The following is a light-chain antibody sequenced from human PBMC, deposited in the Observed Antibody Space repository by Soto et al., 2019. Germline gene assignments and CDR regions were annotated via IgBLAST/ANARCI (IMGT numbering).Light chain of an antibody. CDR3: SSYTSSVTYV. J-gene: IGLJ1*01. Sequence: QSVLTQPASVSGSPGQSITISCTGSGSDVGGYKYVSWYQQYPGKAPKLIIFEVSNRPSGVSDRFSGSKSGNTASLTIAGLQAEDEADYFCSSYTSSVTYVFGTGTRSPS. CDR2: EVS. CDR1: GSDVGGYKY. V-gene: IGLV2-14*01.